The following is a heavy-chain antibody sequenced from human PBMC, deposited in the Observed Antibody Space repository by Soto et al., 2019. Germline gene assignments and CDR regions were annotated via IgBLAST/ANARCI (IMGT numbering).Heavy chain of an antibody. V-gene: IGHV5-51*01. CDR2: IYPGDSDT. D-gene: IGHD4-4*01. Sequence: GDSLKISCNGSGYTFTYYWIGLVRQLPGKGLEWMGIIYPGDSDTRYSPSFQGHVTITVDRSTGTAYVQWNTLKASDTAMYDSARHISNFRCCYCAMDIWGQGTTVTVS. J-gene: IGHJ6*02. CDR3: ARHISNFRCCYCAMDI. CDR1: GYTFTYYW.